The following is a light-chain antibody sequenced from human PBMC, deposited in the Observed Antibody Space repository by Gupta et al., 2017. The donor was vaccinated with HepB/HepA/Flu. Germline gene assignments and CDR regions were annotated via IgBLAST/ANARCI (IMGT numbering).Light chain of an antibody. CDR1: SGHSSYA. Sequence: LVLTQSPSASASLGASVKLTCTLSSGHSSYAIAWHQQQPEKGPRYLMKLNSDGSHSKGDGIPDRFSGSSSGAERYLTISSLQSEDEAYYYCQTWGTGILVFGGGTKLTVL. J-gene: IGLJ2*01. CDR2: LNSDGSH. V-gene: IGLV4-69*01. CDR3: QTWGTGILV.